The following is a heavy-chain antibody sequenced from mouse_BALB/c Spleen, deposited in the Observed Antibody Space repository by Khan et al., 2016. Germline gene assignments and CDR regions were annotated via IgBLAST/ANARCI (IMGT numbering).Heavy chain of an antibody. V-gene: IGHV1-7*01. CDR2: INPNTGYT. CDR3: ARWSYYHGSSYSWFAY. D-gene: IGHD1-1*01. J-gene: IGHJ3*01. Sequence: QVQLQQFGAEMAKPGASVKMSCKASGSTFPDYWMHWVKQRPGQGLEWIGYINPNTGYTEYNQKFKDKATLTADKSSSTAYMPLSSLTSEDSAVYYSARWSYYHGSSYSWFAYWAQGTLVPVSA. CDR1: GSTFPDYW.